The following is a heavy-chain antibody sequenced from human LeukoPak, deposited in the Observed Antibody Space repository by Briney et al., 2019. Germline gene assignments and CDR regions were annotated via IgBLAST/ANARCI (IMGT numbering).Heavy chain of an antibody. CDR2: IYHSGST. J-gene: IGHJ4*02. D-gene: IGHD2-2*01. CDR1: GYSISSGYY. V-gene: IGHV4-38-2*01. CDR3: AVNIVVVPAASFDY. Sequence: TSETLSLTCAVSGYSISSGYYWGWIRQPPGKGLEWIGSIYHSGSTYYNPSLKSRVTISVDTSKNQFSLKLSSVTAADTAVYYCAVNIVVVPAASFDYWGQGTLVTVSS.